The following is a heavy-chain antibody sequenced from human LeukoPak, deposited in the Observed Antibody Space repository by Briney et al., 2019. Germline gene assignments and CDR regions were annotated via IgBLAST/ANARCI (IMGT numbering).Heavy chain of an antibody. CDR1: NDSISNYY. V-gene: IGHV4-59*01. CDR3: ARLSGYHWESFYDY. J-gene: IGHJ4*02. Sequence: PSETLSLTCSVSNDSISNYYWTWIRQPPGKGLECIGYIHYTGSTNYNPSLKSRVTISVDTSKNQFSLKLRSVTAADTAVYYCARLSGYHWESFYDYWGQGTLVTVSS. CDR2: IHYTGST. D-gene: IGHD5-12*01.